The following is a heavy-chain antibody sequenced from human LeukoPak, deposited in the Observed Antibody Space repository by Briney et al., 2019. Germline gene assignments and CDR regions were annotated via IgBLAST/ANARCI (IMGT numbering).Heavy chain of an antibody. Sequence: ASVKVSCKASGYTFTGYYMHWVRQAPGQGLEWMGWNNPNSGGTNYAQKFQGRVTMTRDTSISTAYMELSRLRSDDTAVYYCARDGYCSSTSCYYWFDPWGQGTLVTVSS. CDR3: ARDGYCSSTSCYYWFDP. CDR2: NNPNSGGT. CDR1: GYTFTGYY. D-gene: IGHD2-2*03. V-gene: IGHV1-2*02. J-gene: IGHJ5*02.